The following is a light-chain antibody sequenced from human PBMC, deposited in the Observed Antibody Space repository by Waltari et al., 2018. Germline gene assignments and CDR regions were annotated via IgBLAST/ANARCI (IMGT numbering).Light chain of an antibody. J-gene: IGLJ1*01. Sequence: QSALTQPASVSGSPGQSITISCPGTLSDVGGYNHVSWYQQHPGKAPKLMIYEVSNRPSGVSSRFSGSKSGNTASLTISGLQAEDEADYYCSSYTSSSTLYVFGTGTKVTVL. CDR2: EVS. V-gene: IGLV2-14*01. CDR3: SSYTSSSTLYV. CDR1: LSDVGGYNH.